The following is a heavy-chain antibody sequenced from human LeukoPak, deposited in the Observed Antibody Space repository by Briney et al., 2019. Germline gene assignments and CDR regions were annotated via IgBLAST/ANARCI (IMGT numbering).Heavy chain of an antibody. J-gene: IGHJ4*02. CDR1: GYTFTSYG. V-gene: IGHV1-18*01. CDR3: ARDGYDSSGYYYIGFDY. CDR2: ISAYNGNT. Sequence: GASVTVSCKASGYTFTSYGISWVRQAPGQGLEWMGWISAYNGNTNYAQKLQGRVTMTTDTSTSTAHMELRSLRSDDTAVYYCARDGYDSSGYYYIGFDYWGQGTLVTVSS. D-gene: IGHD3-22*01.